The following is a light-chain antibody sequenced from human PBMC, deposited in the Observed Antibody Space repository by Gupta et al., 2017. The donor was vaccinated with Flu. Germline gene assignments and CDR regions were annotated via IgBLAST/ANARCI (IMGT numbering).Light chain of an antibody. CDR3: QQRSNWLWT. V-gene: IGKV3-11*01. CDR1: QSVSSY. J-gene: IGKJ1*01. CDR2: DIS. Sequence: EIVLTQSPATLSLSPGARATLSCRASQSVSSYLAWYQQKPGQAPRLLIYDISYRAPGIPARFSGSGSGTDFTLTISSLAPEDFAVYFCQQRSNWLWTFGQGTXVEI.